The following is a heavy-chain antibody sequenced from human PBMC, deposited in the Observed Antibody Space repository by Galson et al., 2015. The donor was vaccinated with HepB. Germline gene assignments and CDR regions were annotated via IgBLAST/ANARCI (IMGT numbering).Heavy chain of an antibody. CDR1: GFTFDDYT. CDR3: AKDSDYAILTGYPEY. J-gene: IGHJ4*02. Sequence: SLRLSCAASGFTFDDYTMHWVRQAPGKGLEWVALISWDGGSTYYADSVKGRFTISRDNSKNSLYLQMNSLRTEDTALYYCAKDSDYAILTGYPEYWGQGTLVTVSS. D-gene: IGHD3-9*01. CDR2: ISWDGGST. V-gene: IGHV3-43*01.